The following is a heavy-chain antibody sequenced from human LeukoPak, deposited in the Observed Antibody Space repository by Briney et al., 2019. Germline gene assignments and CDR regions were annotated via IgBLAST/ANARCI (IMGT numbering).Heavy chain of an antibody. CDR1: GGTFSSYA. CDR3: ARDRNRLIPSDAFDI. V-gene: IGHV1-69*04. Sequence: SVKVSCKASGGTFSSYAISWVRQAPGQGLEWMGRIIPILGIANYAQKFQGRVTITADKSTSTAYMELSSLRSEDTAVYYCARDRNRLIPSDAFDIWGQGTMVTVSS. CDR2: IIPILGIA. J-gene: IGHJ3*02. D-gene: IGHD2-8*01.